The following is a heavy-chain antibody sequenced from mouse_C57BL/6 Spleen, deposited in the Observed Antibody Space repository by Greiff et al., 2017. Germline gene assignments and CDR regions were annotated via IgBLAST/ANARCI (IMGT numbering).Heavy chain of an antibody. CDR2: IYPRDGST. CDR3: ALYYSNYAWYFDV. J-gene: IGHJ1*03. Sequence: LQESGPELVKPGASVKLSCKASGYTFTSYDINWVKQRPGQGLEWIGWIYPRDGSTKYNEKFKGKATLTVDTSSSTAYMELHSLTSEDSAVYFCALYYSNYAWYFDVWGTGTTVTVSS. V-gene: IGHV1-85*01. D-gene: IGHD2-5*01. CDR1: GYTFTSYD.